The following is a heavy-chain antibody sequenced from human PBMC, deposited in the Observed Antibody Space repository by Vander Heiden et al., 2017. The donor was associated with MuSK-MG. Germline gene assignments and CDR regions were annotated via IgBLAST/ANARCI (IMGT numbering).Heavy chain of an antibody. Sequence: LQLQESGPGLVKPSETPSLTCTVSGGSISSSSYYWGWIRQPPGKGLEWIGSIYYSGSTYYNPSLKSRVTISVDTSKNQFSLKLSSVTAADTAVYYCARLGVEHQYYFDYWGQGTLVTVSS. D-gene: IGHD3-10*01. V-gene: IGHV4-39*01. CDR2: IYYSGST. J-gene: IGHJ4*02. CDR1: GGSISSSSYY. CDR3: ARLGVEHQYYFDY.